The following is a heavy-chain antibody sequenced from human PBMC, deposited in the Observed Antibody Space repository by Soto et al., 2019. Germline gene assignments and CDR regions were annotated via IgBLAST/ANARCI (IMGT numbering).Heavy chain of an antibody. CDR1: GGSFSGYY. CDR2: INHSGST. D-gene: IGHD3-10*01. J-gene: IGHJ5*02. Sequence: SETLSLTCAVCGGSFSGYYWSWIRQPPGKGLEWIGEINHSGSTNYNPSLKSRVTISVDTSKNQFSLKLSSVTAADTALYYCASTPITMVRGVTHNWFDPWGQGTLVTVSS. CDR3: ASTPITMVRGVTHNWFDP. V-gene: IGHV4-34*01.